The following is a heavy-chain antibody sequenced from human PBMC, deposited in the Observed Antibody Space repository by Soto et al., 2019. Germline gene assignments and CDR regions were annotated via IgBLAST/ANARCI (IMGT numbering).Heavy chain of an antibody. D-gene: IGHD2-15*01. CDR1: GGSISSGGYY. Sequence: QVQLQESGPGLVKPSQTLSLTCTVSGGSISSGGYYWSWIRQHPGKRLEWIGYIYYSGGTYYNPSLKSRVTISVDTSKNQFSLKLSSVTAADTAVYYCASINCSGGSCYSVRYFQHWGQGTLVTVSS. CDR3: ASINCSGGSCYSVRYFQH. V-gene: IGHV4-31*03. J-gene: IGHJ1*01. CDR2: IYYSGGT.